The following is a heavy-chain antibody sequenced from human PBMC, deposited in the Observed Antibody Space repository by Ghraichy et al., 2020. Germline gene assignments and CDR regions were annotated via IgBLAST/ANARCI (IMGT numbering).Heavy chain of an antibody. CDR1: GGSFSGDF. Sequence: SETLSLTCAVYGGSFSGDFWSWIRQPPGKGLEWIGEINHSGSTNYNPSLKSRVTISIDTSKNQFFLKLSSVTAADSAVYFCAREVFEGWYFDVWGRGTLVTVSP. CDR2: INHSGST. CDR3: AREVFEGWYFDV. V-gene: IGHV4-34*01. J-gene: IGHJ2*01.